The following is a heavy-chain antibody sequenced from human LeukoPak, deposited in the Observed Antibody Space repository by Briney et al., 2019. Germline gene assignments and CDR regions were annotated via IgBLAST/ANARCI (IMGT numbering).Heavy chain of an antibody. J-gene: IGHJ4*02. D-gene: IGHD3-3*01. V-gene: IGHV4-59*01. Sequence: SETLSLTCTVSGGSISSYYWSWIRQPPGKGLEWIGYIYYSGSTNYNPSLKSRVTLSVDTSKNQFSLKLSSVTAADTAVYYCARYDFWSGYLDYWGQGTLVTVSS. CDR3: ARYDFWSGYLDY. CDR2: IYYSGST. CDR1: GGSISSYY.